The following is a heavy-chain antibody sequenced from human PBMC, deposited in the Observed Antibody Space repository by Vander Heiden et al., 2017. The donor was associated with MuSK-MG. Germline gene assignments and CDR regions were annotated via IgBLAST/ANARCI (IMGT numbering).Heavy chain of an antibody. CDR2: ITAYDGTT. D-gene: IGHD2-15*01. V-gene: IGHV1-18*04. J-gene: IGHJ6*02. Sequence: QVRLVQSGTEVKKPGASVKVSCEASGYTFTSYGISWVRQAPGQGLEWMGWITAYDGTTKYAQKFQGRVTMTTDTSTNTAYVEVRSLRSDDTAVYYCARDGGYCSGGKCYPPTSWGMDVWGQGTTSSVSS. CDR3: ARDGGYCSGGKCYPPTSWGMDV. CDR1: GYTFTSYG.